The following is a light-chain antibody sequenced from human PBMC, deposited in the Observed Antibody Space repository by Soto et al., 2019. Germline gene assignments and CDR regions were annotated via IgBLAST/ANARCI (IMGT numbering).Light chain of an antibody. CDR3: QQYNNWFSIT. CDR1: QSISSK. J-gene: IGKJ5*01. V-gene: IGKV3-15*01. Sequence: IMVTQSPATLSVSPGERATLSCRASQSISSKLAWYQKKPGQAPRLVIYDTYIRATGIPARFSGSASGTEFTLTICSLQSEDFGVYYCQQYNNWFSITLGKGTRLEI. CDR2: DTY.